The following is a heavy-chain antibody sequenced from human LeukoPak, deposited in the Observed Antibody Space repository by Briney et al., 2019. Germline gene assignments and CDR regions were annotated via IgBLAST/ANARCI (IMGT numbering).Heavy chain of an antibody. J-gene: IGHJ4*02. Sequence: SQTLSLTCAISGDSVSSNSAAWNWIRQSPSRGLEWLGRTYYRSKWYNDYAVSVKSRITINPDTSKNQFSLQLNSVTPEDTAVYYCARGKIPIVGAYMGTFDYWGQGTLVTVSS. CDR1: GDSVSSNSAA. CDR2: TYYRSKWYN. CDR3: ARGKIPIVGAYMGTFDY. V-gene: IGHV6-1*01. D-gene: IGHD1-26*01.